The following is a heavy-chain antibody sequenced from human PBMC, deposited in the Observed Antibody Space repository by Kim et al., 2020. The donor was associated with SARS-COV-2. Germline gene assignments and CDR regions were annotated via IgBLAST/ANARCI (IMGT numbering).Heavy chain of an antibody. Sequence: GGSLRLSCAACGFNFNVYWMTWIRQTPGKGLEWVAGIKHDGSEKLYHDSVKGRFTISRDNAKTSLYLQMDSLRAEDTAGYYCTRALSGSGRGFDPWGQGTLVTVSS. CDR1: GFNFNVYW. CDR2: IKHDGSEK. V-gene: IGHV3-7*05. D-gene: IGHD3-10*01. CDR3: TRALSGSGRGFDP. J-gene: IGHJ5*02.